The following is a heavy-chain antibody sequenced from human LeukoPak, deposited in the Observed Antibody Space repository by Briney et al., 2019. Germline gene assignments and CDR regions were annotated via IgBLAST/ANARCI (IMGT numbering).Heavy chain of an antibody. D-gene: IGHD4-23*01. CDR3: ERENNGGQHFVY. CDR2: VTTFNGHT. J-gene: IGHJ4*02. V-gene: IGHV1-18*01. Sequence: ASVKVSFKASGYTFTSYGITWVRLAPGQGLEWMGWVTTFNGHTRYTEKFQGRVTMTTDTSTNTAYMELGGLSADDTAPYYCERENNGGQHFVYWGQEPLVSVSS. CDR1: GYTFTSYG.